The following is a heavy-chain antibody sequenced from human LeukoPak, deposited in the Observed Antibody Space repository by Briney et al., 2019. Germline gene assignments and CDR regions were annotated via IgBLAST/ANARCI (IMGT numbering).Heavy chain of an antibody. CDR1: GFTFTRNC. CDR2: IPHDGSSA. Sequence: GRSLRLSCTASGFTFTRNCMHWVRQAPGKGLEWVAAIPHDGSSALYADSVKGRFIISRDNSKNTQYLRMNSLRIEDSAVYYCATGSDFYYDSWGQGILVTVSS. J-gene: IGHJ5*01. D-gene: IGHD1-26*01. CDR3: ATGSDFYYDS. V-gene: IGHV3-30-3*01.